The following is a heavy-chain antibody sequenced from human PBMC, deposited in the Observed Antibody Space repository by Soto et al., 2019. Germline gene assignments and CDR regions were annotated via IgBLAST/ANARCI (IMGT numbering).Heavy chain of an antibody. D-gene: IGHD3-22*01. V-gene: IGHV3-33*01. J-gene: IGHJ4*02. Sequence: GGSLRLSCAASGFTFSSYGMHWVRQAPGKGLEWVAVIWFDGINIFYADSVKGRFTISRDNSKNTLYLQMNSLRAEDTSVYYCASQLYDSSGYVFDYWGQGTLVTVSS. CDR1: GFTFSSYG. CDR2: IWFDGINI. CDR3: ASQLYDSSGYVFDY.